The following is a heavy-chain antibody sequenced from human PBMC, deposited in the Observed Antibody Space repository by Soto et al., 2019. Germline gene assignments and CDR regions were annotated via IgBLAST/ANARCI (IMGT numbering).Heavy chain of an antibody. D-gene: IGHD1-1*01. CDR3: VRDDWNELILFDY. Sequence: GGSLRLSCAASGFSFSTYAMQWVRQAPAKGLEWVAVISYDGGTIHYADSVKGRFSVSRDNSKNTVYLQMNSLRSEDTAVYYCVRDDWNELILFDYWGQGSLVTVSS. CDR1: GFSFSTYA. V-gene: IGHV3-30-3*01. CDR2: ISYDGGTI. J-gene: IGHJ4*02.